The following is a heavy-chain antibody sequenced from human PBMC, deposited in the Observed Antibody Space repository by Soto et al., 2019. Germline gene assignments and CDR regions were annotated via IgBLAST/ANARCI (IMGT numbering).Heavy chain of an antibody. J-gene: IGHJ4*02. CDR1: GFSVSSNY. Sequence: PGGSLTLSCVATGFSVSSNYMSWVRQAQGKGLEWVSVIYSGGNTYYADSVEGRFSISRDSSKNTLFLQMNGLRAEDTAMYYCGRGSSGSSGTLKFDYWGQGTLVTVSS. D-gene: IGHD3-22*01. CDR2: IYSGGNT. V-gene: IGHV3-53*01. CDR3: GRGSSGSSGTLKFDY.